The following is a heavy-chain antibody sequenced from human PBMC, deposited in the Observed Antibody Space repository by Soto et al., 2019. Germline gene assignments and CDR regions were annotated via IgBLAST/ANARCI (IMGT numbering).Heavy chain of an antibody. J-gene: IGHJ3*02. CDR1: GFTFSSYW. V-gene: IGHV3-7*01. CDR3: RRVRCHSGGYMAAFDI. D-gene: IGHD1-26*01. Sequence: GGSLRLSCAASGFTFSSYWMSWVRQAPGKGLEWVANINQDGSEKYYVDSVKGRFTISRDNAKNSLYLQMNSLRAEDASFCSCRRVRCHSGGYMAAFDIWGQGTMVTVS. CDR2: INQDGSEK.